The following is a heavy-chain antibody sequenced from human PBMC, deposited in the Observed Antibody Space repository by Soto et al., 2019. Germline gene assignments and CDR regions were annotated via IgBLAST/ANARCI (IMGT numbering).Heavy chain of an antibody. V-gene: IGHV4-30-2*01. D-gene: IGHD3-3*01. J-gene: IGHJ4*02. CDR1: GDSISSGGVS. Sequence: SETLSLTCSVSGDSISSGGVSWSWIRQPPGKGLEWIGYIYHSGNTYYNPSLHGRVTISVDRSENQFSLTLDSVTAADTAVYYCARGPFHDFWTGLDYWGQGILVTVSS. CDR2: IYHSGNT. CDR3: ARGPFHDFWTGLDY.